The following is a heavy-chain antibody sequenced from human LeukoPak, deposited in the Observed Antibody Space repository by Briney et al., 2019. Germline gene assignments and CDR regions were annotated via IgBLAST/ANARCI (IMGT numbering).Heavy chain of an antibody. D-gene: IGHD4-23*01. V-gene: IGHV3-49*04. CDR2: IRSKAYGGTT. Sequence: GGSLRLSCTASGFTFGDYAMSWVRQAPGKGLEWVGFIRSKAYGGTTEYAASVKGRFTISRDDSKSIAYLQTNSLKTEDTAVYYCLSIVPYGGNSIDHPFDIWGQGTMVTVSS. CDR3: LSIVPYGGNSIDHPFDI. CDR1: GFTFGDYA. J-gene: IGHJ3*02.